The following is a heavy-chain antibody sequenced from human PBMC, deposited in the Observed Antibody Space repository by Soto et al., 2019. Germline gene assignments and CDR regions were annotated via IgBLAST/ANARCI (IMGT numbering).Heavy chain of an antibody. V-gene: IGHV1-18*01. D-gene: IGHD3-3*01. CDR3: ARRGTIFGVVIPYYGMDV. CDR2: ISAYNGNT. Sequence: ASVKVSCKASGYTFTSYGISWVRQAPGQGLEWVGWISAYNGNTNYAQKLQGRVTMTTDTSTSTAYMELRSLRSDDTAVYYCARRGTIFGVVIPYYGMDVWGQGTTVTVSS. J-gene: IGHJ6*02. CDR1: GYTFTSYG.